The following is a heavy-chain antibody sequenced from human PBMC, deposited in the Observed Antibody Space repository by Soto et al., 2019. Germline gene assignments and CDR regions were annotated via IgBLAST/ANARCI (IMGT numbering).Heavy chain of an antibody. D-gene: IGHD2-15*01. CDR2: IKQDGSEK. CDR3: AKEESGGTWHYLDN. J-gene: IGHJ4*02. V-gene: IGHV3-7*03. CDR1: GFTFSSYW. Sequence: EVQLVESGGGLVQPGGSLRLSCAASGFTFSSYWMSWVRQAPGKGLEWVANIKQDGSEKYYVDSVKGRFTISRDNAKNSLYLQMNILRAEDTAVYYCAKEESGGTWHYLDNWGQGTLVTVSS.